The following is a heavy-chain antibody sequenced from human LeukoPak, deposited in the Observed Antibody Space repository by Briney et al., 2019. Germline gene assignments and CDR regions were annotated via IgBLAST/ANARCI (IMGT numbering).Heavy chain of an antibody. J-gene: IGHJ4*02. CDR3: AKSYGHWDYYFDY. D-gene: IGHD7-27*01. Sequence: SETLSLTCTVSGGSISSYYWSWIRQPPGKGLEWIGYIYYSGSTNYNPSLKSRVTISVDTSKNQISLKLSSVTAADTAVYYCAKSYGHWDYYFDYWGQGTLVTVSS. CDR2: IYYSGST. V-gene: IGHV4-59*01. CDR1: GGSISSYY.